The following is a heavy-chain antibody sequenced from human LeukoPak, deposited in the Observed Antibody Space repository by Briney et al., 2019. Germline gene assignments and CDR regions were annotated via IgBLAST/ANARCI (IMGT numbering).Heavy chain of an antibody. J-gene: IGHJ4*02. CDR2: ISGSGGST. D-gene: IGHD3-16*02. Sequence: GGSLGLSCAASGFTFSSYAMSWVRQAPGKGLEWVSAISGSGGSTYYADSVKGRFTISRDNSKNTLYLQMNSLRAEDTAVYYCAKDKALWDYVWGSYRYNVFDYWGQGTLVTVSS. CDR3: AKDKALWDYVWGSYRYNVFDY. V-gene: IGHV3-23*01. CDR1: GFTFSSYA.